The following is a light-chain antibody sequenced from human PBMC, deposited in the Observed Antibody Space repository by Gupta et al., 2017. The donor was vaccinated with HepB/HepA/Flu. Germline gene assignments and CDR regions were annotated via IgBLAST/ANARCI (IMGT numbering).Light chain of an antibody. CDR1: QNIDDF. Sequence: DILMTQSPSSLSAFVGDTVTITCRASQNIDDFVNWYRQRPGKAPTLVVNAATNLQRGVPTRFIGGGSGTDFSLTISEQRPEDFANYYCQHTFNSSRMFGQGTEVEV. V-gene: IGKV1-39*01. J-gene: IGKJ1*01. CDR3: QHTFNSSRM. CDR2: AAT.